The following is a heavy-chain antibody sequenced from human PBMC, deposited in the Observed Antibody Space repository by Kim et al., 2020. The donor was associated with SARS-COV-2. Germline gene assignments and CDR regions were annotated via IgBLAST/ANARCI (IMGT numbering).Heavy chain of an antibody. CDR2: T. V-gene: IGHV3-53*01. J-gene: IGHJ4*02. D-gene: IGHD1-26*01. CDR3: ALLPPTREVY. Sequence: TYYADPVKGRFTISRDNSKNPLYLQMNSLRAEDKAVYYCALLPPTREVYWGQGTLVTVSS.